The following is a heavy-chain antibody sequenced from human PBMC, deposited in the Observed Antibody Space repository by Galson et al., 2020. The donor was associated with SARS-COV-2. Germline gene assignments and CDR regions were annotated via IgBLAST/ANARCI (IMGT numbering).Heavy chain of an antibody. J-gene: IGHJ1*01. Sequence: SVKVSCKASGGTFSSYAISWVRQAPGQGLEWMGRIIGMFGTTTYAQNFQGRLTISAEELTSSAYMELRGLRSEDTAVYYCARAPNYHDRTGYYPLWGQGSVVTVSS. CDR1: GGTFSSYA. V-gene: IGHV1-69*13. D-gene: IGHD3-22*01. CDR3: ARAPNYHDRTGYYPL. CDR2: IIGMFGTT.